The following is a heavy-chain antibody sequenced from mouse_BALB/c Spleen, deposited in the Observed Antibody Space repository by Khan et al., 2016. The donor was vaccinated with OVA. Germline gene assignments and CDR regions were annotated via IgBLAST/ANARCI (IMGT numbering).Heavy chain of an antibody. D-gene: IGHD1-2*01. CDR3: ARRNYFGYTFAN. CDR2: ISPGSGDT. V-gene: IGHV1-77*01. J-gene: IGHJ3*01. Sequence: QVQLQQPGAELARPGASVKLSCKASGYTFTDYYINWVKLRTGQGLEWIGEISPGSGDTYYHERFKGKATLTADKSSSTAYMPLSSLTSEASAVYFCARRNYFGYTFANWGQGTLVTVSA. CDR1: GYTFTDYY.